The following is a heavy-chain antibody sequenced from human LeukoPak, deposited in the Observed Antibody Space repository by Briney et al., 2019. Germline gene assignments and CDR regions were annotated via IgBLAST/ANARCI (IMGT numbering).Heavy chain of an antibody. CDR2: ISGSGGST. Sequence: PGGSLRLSCAASRFTFSSYTMSWVRQAPGKGLEWVSAISGSGGSTYYADSVKGRFTISRDNSKNTLYLQMNSLRAEDTAVYYCARGGYYDFWSGYYNGNDAFDIWGQGTMVTVSS. CDR1: RFTFSSYT. V-gene: IGHV3-23*01. D-gene: IGHD3-3*01. CDR3: ARGGYYDFWSGYYNGNDAFDI. J-gene: IGHJ3*02.